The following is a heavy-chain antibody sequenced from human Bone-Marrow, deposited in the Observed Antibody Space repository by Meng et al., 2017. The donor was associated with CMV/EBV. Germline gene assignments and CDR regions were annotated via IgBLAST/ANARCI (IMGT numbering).Heavy chain of an antibody. Sequence: GESLKISCAAAGFTLSIYAMSWVRQAPGKGLEWVSVIYSGGSSTYYADSVKGRFTISRDNSKNTLYLQMNSLRAEDTAVYYCAKVWYSGSYPSHFDYWGQGTLVTVSS. CDR2: IYSGGSST. J-gene: IGHJ4*02. CDR3: AKVWYSGSYPSHFDY. CDR1: GFTLSIYA. D-gene: IGHD1-26*01. V-gene: IGHV3-23*03.